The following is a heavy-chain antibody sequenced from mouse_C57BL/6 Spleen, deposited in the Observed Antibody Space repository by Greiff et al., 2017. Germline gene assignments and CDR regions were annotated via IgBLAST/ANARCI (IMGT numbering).Heavy chain of an antibody. J-gene: IGHJ2*01. Sequence: VQLQQSGAELVKPGASVKISCTASGYAFSSYWMNWVKQRPGKGLEWIGQIYPGDGDTNYTGKFKGKATLTADKSSSTAYMQLSSLTSEDSAVYFCARLAAVVARVDYWGQGTTLTVSS. V-gene: IGHV1-80*01. D-gene: IGHD1-1*01. CDR1: GYAFSSYW. CDR2: IYPGDGDT. CDR3: ARLAAVVARVDY.